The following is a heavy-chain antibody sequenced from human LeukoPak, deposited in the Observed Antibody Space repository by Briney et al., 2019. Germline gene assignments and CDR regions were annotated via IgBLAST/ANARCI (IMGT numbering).Heavy chain of an antibody. CDR1: GYSFTSYW. V-gene: IGHV5-51*01. CDR2: IYPGDSDT. D-gene: IGHD3-10*01. J-gene: IGHJ4*02. Sequence: GESLQISCKGSGYSFTSYWIGWVRQMPGKGLEWMGIIYPGDSDTRYSPSFQGQVTISADKSISTAYLQWSSLKASDTAMYYCARITMVRGVIESFDYWGQGTLVTVSS. CDR3: ARITMVRGVIESFDY.